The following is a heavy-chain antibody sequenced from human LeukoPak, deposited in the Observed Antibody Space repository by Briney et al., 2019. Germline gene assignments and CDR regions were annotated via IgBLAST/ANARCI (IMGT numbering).Heavy chain of an antibody. CDR2: INPSGGNT. J-gene: IGHJ5*02. CDR1: GYTFTSYH. D-gene: IGHD6-13*01. V-gene: IGHV1-46*01. Sequence: ASVKVSCKASGYTFTSYHMHWVRQAPGQGLEWMGIINPSGGNTNYAQKFQGRVTMTRDTSISTAYMELSRLRSDDTAVYYCARGYSSSWYVWFDPWGQGTLVTVSS. CDR3: ARGYSSSWYVWFDP.